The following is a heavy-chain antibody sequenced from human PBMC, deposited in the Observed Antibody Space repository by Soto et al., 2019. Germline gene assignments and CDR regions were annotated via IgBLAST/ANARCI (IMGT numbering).Heavy chain of an antibody. Sequence: QVQLQESGPGLVKPSQTLSLTCTVSGGSISSSGYYWSWIRQLPGKGLEWIGYIYYLGTTFYNPSLMSRVTISLDTSKNQVSLKLRSVTAADTAVYFCARDRDYYDSSGFSRSFDIWGQGTMVTVSS. CDR3: ARDRDYYDSSGFSRSFDI. CDR1: GGSISSSGYY. V-gene: IGHV4-31*03. J-gene: IGHJ3*02. CDR2: IYYLGTT. D-gene: IGHD3-22*01.